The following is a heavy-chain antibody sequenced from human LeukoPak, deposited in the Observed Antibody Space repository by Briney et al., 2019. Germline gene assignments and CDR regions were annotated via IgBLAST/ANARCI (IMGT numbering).Heavy chain of an antibody. D-gene: IGHD5-18*01. CDR1: GYTFTSYG. Sequence: ASVKVSCTASGYTFTSYGISWVRQAPGQGLEWMGWISAYNGNTNYAQKLQGRVTMTTDTSTSTAYMELRSLRSDDTAVYYCARVGRRGYSYGYSDYWGQGTLVTVSS. CDR3: ARVGRRGYSYGYSDY. V-gene: IGHV1-18*01. CDR2: ISAYNGNT. J-gene: IGHJ4*02.